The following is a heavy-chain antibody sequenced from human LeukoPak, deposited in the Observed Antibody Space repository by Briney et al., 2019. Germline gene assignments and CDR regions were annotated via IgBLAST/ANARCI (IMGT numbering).Heavy chain of an antibody. J-gene: IGHJ4*02. Sequence: SETLSLTCTVSGGSISSYYWSWLRQPPGKGLEWIGYIYYSGSTNYNPSLKSRVTISVDTSKNQFSLKLSSVTAADTAVYYCARNPRPSPFYSSGWEKREFGYWGQGTLVTVSS. CDR1: GGSISSYY. V-gene: IGHV4-59*01. CDR3: ARNPRPSPFYSSGWEKREFGY. D-gene: IGHD6-19*01. CDR2: IYYSGST.